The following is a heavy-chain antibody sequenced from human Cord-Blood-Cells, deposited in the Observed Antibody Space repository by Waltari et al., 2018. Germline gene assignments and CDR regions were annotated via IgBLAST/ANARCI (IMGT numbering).Heavy chain of an antibody. CDR2: INPNSGGT. J-gene: IGHJ4*02. Sequence: QVQLVQSGAEVKKPGASVKVSCKASGYTFTGYYMHWVRQAPGQGLEWSGWINPNSGGTNYAQKCQGRVTMTRDTSISTAYMELSRLRSDDTAVYYCARVAGGYTAMNYFDYWGQGTLVTVSS. CDR1: GYTFTGYY. V-gene: IGHV1-2*02. D-gene: IGHD5-18*01. CDR3: ARVAGGYTAMNYFDY.